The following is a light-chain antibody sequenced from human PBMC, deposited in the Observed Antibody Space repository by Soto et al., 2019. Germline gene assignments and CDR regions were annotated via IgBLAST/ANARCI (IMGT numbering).Light chain of an antibody. Sequence: QSVLTQPPSASGTPGQRVMMSCSGSTSNIRRHTVNWYQQLPGAAPNLLIYSNVQRPSGVPDRFSGSKSGTSASLAISGLQSEDEGDYYCAAWDDNRNGVVFGGGTKVTVL. CDR2: SNV. J-gene: IGLJ2*01. CDR3: AAWDDNRNGVV. V-gene: IGLV1-44*01. CDR1: TSNIRRHT.